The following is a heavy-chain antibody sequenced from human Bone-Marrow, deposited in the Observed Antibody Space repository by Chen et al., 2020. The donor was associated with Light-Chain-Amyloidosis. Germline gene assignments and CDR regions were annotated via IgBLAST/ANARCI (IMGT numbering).Heavy chain of an antibody. CDR1: GFTFSSYG. CDR2: LRYDGSNK. CDR3: AKDVDRRLGYYYYMDV. D-gene: IGHD6-19*01. Sequence: QVQLAESGGGVVQPGGSLRLSCAASGFTFSSYGMHWVRQAPGKGLEWVAFLRYDGSNKYYADSVKGRFTISRDNSKNTLYLQMNSLRAEDTAVYYCAKDVDRRLGYYYYMDVWGKGTTVTVSS. J-gene: IGHJ6*03. V-gene: IGHV3-30*02.